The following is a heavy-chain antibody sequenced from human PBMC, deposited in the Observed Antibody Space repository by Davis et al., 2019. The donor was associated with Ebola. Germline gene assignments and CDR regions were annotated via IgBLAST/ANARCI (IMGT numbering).Heavy chain of an antibody. Sequence: ASVKVSCKASGYTFTGYYMHWVRQAPGQGLEWMGWINPNSGGTNYAQKFQGWVTMTRDTSISTAYMELSRLRSDDTAVYYCARGGYYDFWSGHLYGMDVWGQGTTVIVSS. D-gene: IGHD3-3*01. V-gene: IGHV1-2*04. CDR1: GYTFTGYY. CDR2: INPNSGGT. J-gene: IGHJ6*02. CDR3: ARGGYYDFWSGHLYGMDV.